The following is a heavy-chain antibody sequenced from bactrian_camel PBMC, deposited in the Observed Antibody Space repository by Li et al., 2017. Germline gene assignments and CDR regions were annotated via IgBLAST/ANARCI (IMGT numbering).Heavy chain of an antibody. V-gene: IGHV3S53*01. J-gene: IGHJ4*01. CDR1: GYPSRRHC. Sequence: HVQLVESGGGSVPVGGSLRLSCAQSGYPSRRHCMGWFRQAPGKAREGVAGIRRNGDAYYADSVKGLFTISRDNAKKLWFLQMDNLKYEDSAIYYCAAAPMHLFWQRRCDLESSDFIVGLQGTQVTVS. CDR2: IRRNGDA. D-gene: IGHD1*01.